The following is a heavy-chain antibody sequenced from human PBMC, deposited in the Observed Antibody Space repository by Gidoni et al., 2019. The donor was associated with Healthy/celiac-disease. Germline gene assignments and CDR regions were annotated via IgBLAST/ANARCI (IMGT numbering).Heavy chain of an antibody. J-gene: IGHJ5*02. CDR3: ATYFENWNDVDNWFDP. CDR1: GGSISSSSYY. D-gene: IGHD1-1*01. CDR2: IYYSGST. V-gene: IGHV4-39*01. Sequence: QLQLQESGPGLVKPSETLSLTCTVSGGSISSSSYYWGWIRQPPGKGLEWIGSIYYSGSTYYNPSLKSRVTISVDTSKNQFSLKLSSVTAADTAVYYCATYFENWNDVDNWFDPWGQGTLVTVSS.